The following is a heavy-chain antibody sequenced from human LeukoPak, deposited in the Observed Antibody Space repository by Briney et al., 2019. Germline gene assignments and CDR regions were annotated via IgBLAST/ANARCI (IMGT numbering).Heavy chain of an antibody. V-gene: IGHV3-23*01. Sequence: AGGSLRLSCAASGFTFSSYAMSWVRQAPGKGLEWVSAISGSGGSTYYADSVKGRFTISRDNSKNTLYLRMNSLRAEDTAVYYCAKDLIVVVVAATPFDYWGQGTLVTVSS. CDR2: ISGSGGST. J-gene: IGHJ4*02. CDR1: GFTFSSYA. D-gene: IGHD2-15*01. CDR3: AKDLIVVVVAATPFDY.